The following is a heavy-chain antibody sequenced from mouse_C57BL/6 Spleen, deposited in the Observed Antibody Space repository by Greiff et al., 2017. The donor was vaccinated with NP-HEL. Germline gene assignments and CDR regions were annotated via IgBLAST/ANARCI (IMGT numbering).Heavy chain of an antibody. Sequence: VQLQQSDAELVKPGASVKISCKVSGYTFTDHTIHWMKQRPEQGLEWIGYIYPRDGSTKYNEKFKGKATLTADKSSSTAYMQLNSLTSEDSAVYFCEKTDYYGSSYEDYWGQSTTLTVSS. J-gene: IGHJ2*01. CDR2: IYPRDGST. CDR3: EKTDYYGSSYEDY. CDR1: GYTFTDHT. V-gene: IGHV1-78*01. D-gene: IGHD1-1*01.